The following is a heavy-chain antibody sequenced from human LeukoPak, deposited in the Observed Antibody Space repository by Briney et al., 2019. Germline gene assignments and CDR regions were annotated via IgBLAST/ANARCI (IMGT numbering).Heavy chain of an antibody. D-gene: IGHD3-22*01. CDR1: GFTFSSYA. Sequence: GGSLRLSCAASGFTFSSYAIHWVRQAPGKGLEWVAVIYSGGSTYYADSVKGRFTISRDNSKNTLYLQMNSLRAEDTAVYYCASGGMIVVAPYAFDIWGQGTMVTVSS. V-gene: IGHV3-66*01. J-gene: IGHJ3*02. CDR2: IYSGGST. CDR3: ASGGMIVVAPYAFDI.